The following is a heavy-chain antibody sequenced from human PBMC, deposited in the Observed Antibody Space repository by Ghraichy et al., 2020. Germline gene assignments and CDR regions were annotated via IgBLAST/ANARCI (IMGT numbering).Heavy chain of an antibody. CDR1: GGSIISSNW. Sequence: SEPLSLTCAVSGGSIISSNWWNWVRQSPGKGLEWIGEIYHSGATNYNPSLRGRITISLDKSKNQFSLRLGSVTAADTAVYYCATNNGSGSYNHCWGQGTLVTVSS. CDR3: ATNNGSGSYNHC. D-gene: IGHD3-10*01. V-gene: IGHV4-4*02. J-gene: IGHJ4*02. CDR2: IYHSGAT.